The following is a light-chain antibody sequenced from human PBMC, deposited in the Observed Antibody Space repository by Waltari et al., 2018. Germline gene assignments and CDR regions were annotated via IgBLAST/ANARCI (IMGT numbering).Light chain of an antibody. J-gene: IGLJ1*01. CDR2: EGN. CDR1: SSDVGYYNL. CDR3: CSYSGNTTYG. Sequence: QSALTQPASVSGSPGQSITISCTGTSSDVGYYNLVSWYQQHPGKVPKLMIYEGNKRPSGVSNRSSGSKSATTASLPVSGLQADDPPDYSCCSYSGNTTYGFGAGSAVTVL. V-gene: IGLV2-23*01.